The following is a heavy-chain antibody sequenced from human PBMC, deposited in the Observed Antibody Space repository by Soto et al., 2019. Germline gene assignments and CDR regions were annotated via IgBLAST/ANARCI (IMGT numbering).Heavy chain of an antibody. CDR2: IWYDGSNK. D-gene: IGHD2-2*01. V-gene: IGHV3-33*01. Sequence: GGSLRLSCAASGFTFSSYGMHWVRQAPGKGLEWVAVIWYDGSNKYYADSVKGRFTISRDNSKNTLYLQMNSLRAEDTAVYYCARGYCSSTSCYWSYYYYYMDVWGKGTTVTVSS. CDR3: ARGYCSSTSCYWSYYYYYMDV. CDR1: GFTFSSYG. J-gene: IGHJ6*03.